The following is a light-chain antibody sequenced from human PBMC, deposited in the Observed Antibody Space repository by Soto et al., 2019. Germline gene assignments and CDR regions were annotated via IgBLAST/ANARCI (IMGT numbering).Light chain of an antibody. Sequence: EIVMTQSPATLSVSPGERVTLSCRASQSVSSSFLAWYQQRPGQAPRLIIYAASSRATGIPDRFSGSGSGTDFTLTISRLEPEDFAGYYCQLYGSSPRRTFGQGTKVDIK. J-gene: IGKJ1*01. CDR1: QSVSSSF. V-gene: IGKV3-20*01. CDR2: AAS. CDR3: QLYGSSPRRT.